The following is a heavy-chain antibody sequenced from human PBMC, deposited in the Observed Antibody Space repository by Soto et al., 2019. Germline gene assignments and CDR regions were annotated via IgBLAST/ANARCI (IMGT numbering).Heavy chain of an antibody. CDR2: ISYDGSHR. CDR3: AKDATATLDY. Sequence: VGSLRLSCAASGFIFSDYGMHWLRQAPGKGLEWVSVISYDGSHRYYADSAKGRFSISRDNSKNTLYLQMNSLRVEDTAVYYCAKDATATLDYWGQGT. J-gene: IGHJ4*02. V-gene: IGHV3-30*18. CDR1: GFIFSDYG.